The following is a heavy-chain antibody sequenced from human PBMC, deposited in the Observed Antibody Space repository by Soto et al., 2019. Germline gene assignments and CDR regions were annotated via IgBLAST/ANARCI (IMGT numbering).Heavy chain of an antibody. CDR2: INPSGGST. CDR1: GYTFTSYY. V-gene: IGHV1-46*01. CDR3: ARGLPTDIAVAGLLSG. Sequence: ASVKVSCKASGYTFTSYYMHWVRQAPGQGLEWMGIINPSGGSTSYAQKFQGRVTMTRDTSTSTAYMELSSLRSEDTAVYYCARGLPTDIAVAGLLSGWGQGTMVTVSS. D-gene: IGHD6-19*01. J-gene: IGHJ3*01.